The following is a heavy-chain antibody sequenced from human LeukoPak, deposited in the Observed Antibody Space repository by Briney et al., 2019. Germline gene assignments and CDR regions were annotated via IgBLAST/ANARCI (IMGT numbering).Heavy chain of an antibody. V-gene: IGHV3-20*04. CDR3: TSSDECYDFWSGYSY. D-gene: IGHD3-3*01. J-gene: IGHJ4*02. CDR1: GFTFDDYG. CDR2: INWNGGST. Sequence: GGSLRLSCAASGFTFDDYGMSWVRQAPGKGLEWVSGINWNGGSTGYADSVKGRFTISRDDSKNTAYLQMNSLKTEDTAVYYCTSSDECYDFWSGYSYWGQGTLVTVSS.